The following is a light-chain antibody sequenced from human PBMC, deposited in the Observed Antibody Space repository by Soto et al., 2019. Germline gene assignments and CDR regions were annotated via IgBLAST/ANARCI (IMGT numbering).Light chain of an antibody. V-gene: IGLV2-14*01. CDR1: SSDVGGYNY. Sequence: QSALTQPASVSGSPGQSITISCTGTSSDVGGYNYVSWYQQHPGKAPKLMIYDVSNRPSGVSNRFSGSKSGNTASLTISGLQAEDEADYYCSSYAGSFTFDVFGGGTKLTVL. CDR3: SSYAGSFTFDV. CDR2: DVS. J-gene: IGLJ2*01.